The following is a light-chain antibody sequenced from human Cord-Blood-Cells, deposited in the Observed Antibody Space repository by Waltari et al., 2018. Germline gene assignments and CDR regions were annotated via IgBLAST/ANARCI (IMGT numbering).Light chain of an antibody. CDR2: DAS. CDR3: QQRSNWLT. J-gene: IGKJ4*01. CDR1: QSVSSY. V-gene: IGKV3-11*01. Sequence: EIVLTQSPATLSLSPGERAILSCRASQSVSSYLAWYQQNPGQAPRLLIYDASNRATGIPARFSGSVSGTDFTLTISSLEPEDFAVYYCQQRSNWLTFGGGTKVEIK.